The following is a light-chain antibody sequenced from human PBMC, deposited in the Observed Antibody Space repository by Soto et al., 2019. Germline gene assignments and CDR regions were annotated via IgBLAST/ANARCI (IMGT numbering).Light chain of an antibody. CDR1: TSLLHSDGKTY. CDR3: FQATQYPPYT. CDR2: KVS. Sequence: DIVLTQTPLSSPVTLGQPASISCRSSTSLLHSDGKTYLSWLQQRPGQPPRLLIYKVSNRLSGVPDRFSGSGAGTDFTLKISRVDADDVGVYYCFQATQYPPYTFGQGTKLEIE. J-gene: IGKJ2*01. V-gene: IGKV2-24*01.